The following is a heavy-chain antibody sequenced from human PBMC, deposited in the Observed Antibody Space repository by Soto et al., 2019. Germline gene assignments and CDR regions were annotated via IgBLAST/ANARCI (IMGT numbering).Heavy chain of an antibody. V-gene: IGHV4-30-2*01. D-gene: IGHD1-7*01. CDR3: ARAGTHTSQIIDYFDY. CDR1: GGSISSGGYS. J-gene: IGHJ4*02. Sequence: QLPLQESGSGLVKPSQTLSLTCAVSGGSISSGGYSWSWIRQPPGKGLEWIGYIYHSGSTYYNPSLKSRVTISVDRSKNQFSLKLSSVTAADTAVYYCARAGTHTSQIIDYFDYWGQGTLVTVSS. CDR2: IYHSGST.